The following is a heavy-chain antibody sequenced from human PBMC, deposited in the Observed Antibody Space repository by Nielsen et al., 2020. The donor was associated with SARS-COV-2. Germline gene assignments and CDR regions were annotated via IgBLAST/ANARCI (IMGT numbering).Heavy chain of an antibody. CDR2: INPSGGST. J-gene: IGHJ4*02. CDR3: ARDGLKVVVPAATYFDY. V-gene: IGHV1-46*01. CDR1: GYTFTSYY. Sequence: ASVKVSCKASGYTFTSYYMHWVRQAPGRGLEWMGIINPSGGSTSYAQKFQGRVTMTRDTSTSTVYMELSSLRSEDTAVYYCARDGLKVVVPAATYFDYWGQGTLVTVSS. D-gene: IGHD2-2*01.